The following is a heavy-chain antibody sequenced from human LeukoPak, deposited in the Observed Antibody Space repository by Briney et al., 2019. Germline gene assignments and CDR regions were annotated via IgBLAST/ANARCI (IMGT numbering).Heavy chain of an antibody. CDR3: AKWGDYDILTGYYDSDY. CDR1: GFTFSNYA. J-gene: IGHJ4*02. V-gene: IGHV3-23*01. Sequence: GGSLRLSCAASGFTFSNYAMSWVRQAPGKGLEWVSAVSGRDDSTYYADSVKGRFTISRDNSKNTLYLQMNSLRAEDTAIYYCAKWGDYDILTGYYDSDYWGQGTLVTVSS. D-gene: IGHD3-9*01. CDR2: VSGRDDST.